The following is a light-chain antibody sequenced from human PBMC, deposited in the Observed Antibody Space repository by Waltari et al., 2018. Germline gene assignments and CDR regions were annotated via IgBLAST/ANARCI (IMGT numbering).Light chain of an antibody. Sequence: EIMMTQSPATLSVSPGERATPSCRASQSLNNNLAWYQQIPSQAPRLLFYGASTRATGVPGRFIGSGSGTEFTLTISSLQSEDFAVYYCQQYNNWPRTFGQGTKVEIK. V-gene: IGKV3-15*01. J-gene: IGKJ1*01. CDR1: QSLNNN. CDR2: GAS. CDR3: QQYNNWPRT.